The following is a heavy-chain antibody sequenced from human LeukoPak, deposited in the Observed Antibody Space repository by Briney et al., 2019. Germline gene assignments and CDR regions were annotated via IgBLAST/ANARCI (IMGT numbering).Heavy chain of an antibody. D-gene: IGHD2-21*01. Sequence: GGSLRLSCAASGFTFSSYAMSWVRQAPGKGLEWVSAISGSGGSTYYADSVKGRFTIPRDNSKNTLYLQMNSLRAEDTAVYYCAKGPTVALYSYYFDYWGQGTLVTVSS. CDR1: GFTFSSYA. J-gene: IGHJ4*02. V-gene: IGHV3-23*01. CDR2: ISGSGGST. CDR3: AKGPTVALYSYYFDY.